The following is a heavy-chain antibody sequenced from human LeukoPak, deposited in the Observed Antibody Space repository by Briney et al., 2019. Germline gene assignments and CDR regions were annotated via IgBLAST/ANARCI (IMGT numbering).Heavy chain of an antibody. CDR2: IASDGSST. CDR3: ARGRPHGNDY. J-gene: IGHJ4*02. D-gene: IGHD4-23*01. CDR1: GFTFSSYA. Sequence: AGGSLRLSCAASGFTFSSYAMIWVRQAPGKGLEWVSRIASDGSSTTYADSVKGRFSISRDNAKNTLYLQMNSLRVEDTAVYYCARGRPHGNDYWGQGTLVTVSS. V-gene: IGHV3-74*01.